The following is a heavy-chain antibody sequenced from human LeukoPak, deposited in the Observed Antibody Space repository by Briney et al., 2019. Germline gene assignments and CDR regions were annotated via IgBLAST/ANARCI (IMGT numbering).Heavy chain of an antibody. Sequence: SVKVSCKASGGTFSSYAISWVRQAPGQGLEWMGRIIPILGIANYAQKFQGRVTIPADKSTSTAYMELSSLRSEDTAVYYCARTYDSSGYATTFDYWGQGTLVTVSS. CDR2: IIPILGIA. D-gene: IGHD3-22*01. CDR3: ARTYDSSGYATTFDY. J-gene: IGHJ4*02. V-gene: IGHV1-69*04. CDR1: GGTFSSYA.